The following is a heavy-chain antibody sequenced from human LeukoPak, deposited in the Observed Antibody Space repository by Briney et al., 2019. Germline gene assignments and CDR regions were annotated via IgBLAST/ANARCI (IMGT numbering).Heavy chain of an antibody. Sequence: PSETLSLTCTVSGDSISSSRYYWGWIRQPPGKGLEWIGSMSYSGNTLYKPSLKSRVTISVDTSKNQFSLKLSSVTAADTAVYYCARGSDYYDSSGQPLDYWGQGTLVTVSS. D-gene: IGHD3-22*01. CDR2: MSYSGNT. CDR3: ARGSDYYDSSGQPLDY. CDR1: GDSISSSRYY. V-gene: IGHV4-39*07. J-gene: IGHJ4*02.